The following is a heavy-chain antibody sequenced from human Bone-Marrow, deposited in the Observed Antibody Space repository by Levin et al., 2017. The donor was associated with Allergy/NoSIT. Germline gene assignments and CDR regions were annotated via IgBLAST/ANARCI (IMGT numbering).Heavy chain of an antibody. CDR3: ARGTTVTTLYYYYYGMDV. D-gene: IGHD4-17*01. CDR2: IYSGGST. Sequence: GGSLRLSCAASGFTVSSNYMSWVRQAPGKGLEWVSVIYSGGSTYYADSVKGRFTISRDNSKNTLYLQMNSLRAEDTAVYYCARGTTVTTLYYYYYGMDVWGQGTTVTVSS. J-gene: IGHJ6*02. CDR1: GFTVSSNY. V-gene: IGHV3-53*01.